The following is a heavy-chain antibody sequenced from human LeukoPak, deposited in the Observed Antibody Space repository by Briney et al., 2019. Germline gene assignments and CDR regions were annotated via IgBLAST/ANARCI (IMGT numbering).Heavy chain of an antibody. J-gene: IGHJ4*02. Sequence: PSETLSLTCTVSGSSISTYYWSWIRQPPGKGLEWIGYIYYSGSTSNNPSLKSRVTISLDTSMNQFYLKLTSVTAADTAVYYCARGREEVDFDYWGQGTLVTVSS. D-gene: IGHD2-15*01. CDR3: ARGREEVDFDY. CDR2: IYYSGST. CDR1: GSSISTYY. V-gene: IGHV4-59*01.